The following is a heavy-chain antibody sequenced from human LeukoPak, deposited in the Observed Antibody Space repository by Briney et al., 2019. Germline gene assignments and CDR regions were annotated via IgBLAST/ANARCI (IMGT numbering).Heavy chain of an antibody. Sequence: GGSLRLSCAASGFTVSSNYMSWVRQAPGKGLEWVSIIYSGGSTFYADSVKGRFTISRDNSKNTLYFQMNSLRAEDTAVYYCARGGSYLSAFDIWGQGTMVTVSS. CDR1: GFTVSSNY. CDR2: IYSGGST. D-gene: IGHD1-26*01. V-gene: IGHV3-53*01. J-gene: IGHJ3*02. CDR3: ARGGSYLSAFDI.